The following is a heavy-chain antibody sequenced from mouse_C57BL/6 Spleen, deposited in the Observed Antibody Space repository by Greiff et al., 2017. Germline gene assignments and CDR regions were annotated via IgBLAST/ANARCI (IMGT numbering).Heavy chain of an antibody. CDR1: GYTFTDYE. CDR2: IDPETGGT. D-gene: IGHD2-5*01. J-gene: IGHJ4*01. V-gene: IGHV1-15*01. CDR3: TRASNYDAMDY. Sequence: VKLQQSGAELVRPGASVTLSCKASGYTFTDYEMHWVKQTPVHGLEWIGAIDPETGGTAYNQKFKGKAILTADKSSSTAYMELRSLTSEDSAVYYCTRASNYDAMDYWGQGTSVTVSS.